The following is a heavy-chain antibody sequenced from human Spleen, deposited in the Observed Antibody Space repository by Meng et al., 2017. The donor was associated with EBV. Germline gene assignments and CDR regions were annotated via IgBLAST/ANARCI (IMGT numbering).Heavy chain of an antibody. CDR1: GYTFNTYG. D-gene: IGHD6-25*01. CDR3: ARGGSGWDTFDH. Sequence: VQLVQLGPWVKKPWASVKVSCKTSGYTFNTYGISWLRLAPGQGLEWMGWISVYNGNTVYAQKFQGRVTMTRDTSTNTAYMDLRALTFDDTAVYFCARGGSGWDTFDHWGRGTLVTVSS. J-gene: IGHJ4*02. CDR2: ISVYNGNT. V-gene: IGHV1-18*01.